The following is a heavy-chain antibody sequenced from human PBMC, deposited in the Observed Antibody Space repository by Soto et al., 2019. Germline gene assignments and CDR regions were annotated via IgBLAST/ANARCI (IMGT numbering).Heavy chain of an antibody. CDR3: AKTGHCSSVSCHFYYYMDV. CDR1: GFTFDDYA. CDR2: ISWNGGSI. J-gene: IGHJ6*03. D-gene: IGHD2-2*01. V-gene: IGHV3-9*01. Sequence: GGSLRLSCAASGFTFDDYAMHWVRQAPGKGLEWVSGISWNGGSIGYADSVKGRFTISRDNAKKSLYLQMNSLRAEDTALYYCAKTGHCSSVSCHFYYYMDVWGKGTTVTVSS.